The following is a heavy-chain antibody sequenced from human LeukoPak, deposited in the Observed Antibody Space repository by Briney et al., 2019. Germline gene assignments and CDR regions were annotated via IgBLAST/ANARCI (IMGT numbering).Heavy chain of an antibody. Sequence: GGSRRLSCATSGFTFDDYAMHWVRQAPGKGLEWVSRISWNSGNIGYADSVKGRFSISRDNAKNSLYLQMNSLRAEDTALYYCAKDHYASGSYLFDSWGQGTLVAVSS. CDR1: GFTFDDYA. D-gene: IGHD3-10*01. CDR2: ISWNSGNI. J-gene: IGHJ4*02. V-gene: IGHV3-9*01. CDR3: AKDHYASGSYLFDS.